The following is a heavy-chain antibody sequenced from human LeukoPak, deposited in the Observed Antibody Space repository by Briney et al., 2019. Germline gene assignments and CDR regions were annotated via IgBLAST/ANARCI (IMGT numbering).Heavy chain of an antibody. D-gene: IGHD5-18*01. CDR1: GFTFAGYA. J-gene: IGHJ3*02. CDR2: MNQDGTEE. V-gene: IGHV3-7*05. CDR3: ARDRGYSTFDI. Sequence: GGSLRLSCAASGFTFAGYAMTWVRQAPGKGLEWVANMNQDGTEENYVDSVKGRFTISRDNAKNSLYVQMNSLRAEDTAVYYCARDRGYSTFDIWGQGTMVTVSS.